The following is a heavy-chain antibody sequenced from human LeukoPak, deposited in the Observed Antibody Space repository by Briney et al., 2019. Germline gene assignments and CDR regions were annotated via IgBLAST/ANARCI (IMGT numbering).Heavy chain of an antibody. V-gene: IGHV4-34*01. D-gene: IGHD6-19*01. CDR3: ARVLEGSSGQHWYFDL. CDR1: GGSFSGYY. CDR2: INHSGST. Sequence: SETLSLTCAVYGGSFSGYYWSWIRQPPGKGLEWMGEINHSGSTNYNPSLKSRVTISVDTSKNQFSLKLSSVTAADTAVYYCARVLEGSSGQHWYFDLWGRGTLVTVSS. J-gene: IGHJ2*01.